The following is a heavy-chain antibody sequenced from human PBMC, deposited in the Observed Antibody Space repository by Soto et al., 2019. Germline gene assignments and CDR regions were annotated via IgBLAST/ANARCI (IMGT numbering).Heavy chain of an antibody. D-gene: IGHD1-26*01. Sequence: EVQLVESGGGLVKPGGSLRLSCAVSGFIFSRYSMNWVRQAPGKGLEWVSSIGTSGSYIYDTDSVKGRFTISRDNTKDSLYLQMNSLRAEDTAIDYWARGSAFIGLDYWGQGTPVTVSS. CDR1: GFIFSRYS. J-gene: IGHJ4*02. CDR2: IGTSGSYI. CDR3: ARGSAFIGLDY. V-gene: IGHV3-21*01.